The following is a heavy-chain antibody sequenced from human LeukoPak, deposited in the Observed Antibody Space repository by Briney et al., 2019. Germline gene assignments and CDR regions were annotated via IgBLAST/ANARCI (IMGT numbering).Heavy chain of an antibody. D-gene: IGHD2-2*01. CDR1: GFTFSSYG. CDR2: IRYDGSNK. CDR3: AKGWVVVPAAPVDY. V-gene: IGHV3-30*02. J-gene: IGHJ4*02. Sequence: PGGSLRLSCAASGFTFSSYGMHWVRQAPGKGLEWVAFIRYDGSNKYYADSVKGRFTISRDNSKNTLYLQMNSLRAEDTAVYYCAKGWVVVPAAPVDYWGQGTLVTVSS.